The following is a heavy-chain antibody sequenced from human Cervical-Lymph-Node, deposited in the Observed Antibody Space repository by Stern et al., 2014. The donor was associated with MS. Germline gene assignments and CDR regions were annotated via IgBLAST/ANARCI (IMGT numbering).Heavy chain of an antibody. J-gene: IGHJ3*02. Sequence: VQLVQSGAEVKKLGASVKVSCKASGYTFTSHYLHWVRQAPGQGLEWMGIINPGGGNTNLAQKFQGRVIMTGDTSTRTVYLELSSLRSEDTAVYFCAREEYNDYDFGAFDMWGQGTMVTVSS. D-gene: IGHD4-17*01. CDR2: INPGGGNT. CDR1: GYTFTSHY. CDR3: AREEYNDYDFGAFDM. V-gene: IGHV1-46*01.